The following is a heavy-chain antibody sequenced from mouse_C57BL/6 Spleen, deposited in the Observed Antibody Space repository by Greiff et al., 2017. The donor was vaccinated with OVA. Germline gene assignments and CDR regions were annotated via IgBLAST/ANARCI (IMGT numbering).Heavy chain of an antibody. V-gene: IGHV1-80*01. CDR1: GYAFSSYW. CDR3: AAGLLYYFDY. J-gene: IGHJ2*01. CDR2: IYPGDGDT. D-gene: IGHD1-1*01. Sequence: VQLQESGAELVKPGASVKISCKASGYAFSSYWMNWVKQRPGKGLEWIGQIYPGDGDTNYNGKVKGKATLTADKSSSTAYMQLSSLTSEDCAVYFCAAGLLYYFDYWGQGTTLTVSS.